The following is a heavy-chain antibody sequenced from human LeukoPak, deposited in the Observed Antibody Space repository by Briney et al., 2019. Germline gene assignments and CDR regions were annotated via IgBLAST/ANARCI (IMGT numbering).Heavy chain of an antibody. D-gene: IGHD3-10*01. CDR1: GFTFSSYS. CDR2: ISSRSGTI. CDR3: ARDPTGRWAFDI. J-gene: IGHJ3*02. Sequence: GGTLRLSCAASGFTFSSYSMNWVRQAPGKGLEWVSYISSRSGTIYNADSVKGRFTISRDNANYSLYLQMNSLRDEDTAVYHCARDPTGRWAFDIWGQGTMVTVSS. V-gene: IGHV3-48*02.